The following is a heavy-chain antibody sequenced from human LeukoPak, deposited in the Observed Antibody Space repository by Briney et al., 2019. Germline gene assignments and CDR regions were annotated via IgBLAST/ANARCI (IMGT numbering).Heavy chain of an antibody. D-gene: IGHD3-9*01. J-gene: IGHJ4*02. CDR3: AKSDILTGYHNTFGY. CDR1: GFTFSSYG. CDR2: ISYDGSNK. Sequence: GGSLRLSCAASGFTFSSYGMHWVRQAPGKGLEWVAVISYDGSNKYYADSVKGRFTISRDNSKNTLYLQMNSLRAEDTAVYYCAKSDILTGYHNTFGYWGEGTLVTVSS. V-gene: IGHV3-30*18.